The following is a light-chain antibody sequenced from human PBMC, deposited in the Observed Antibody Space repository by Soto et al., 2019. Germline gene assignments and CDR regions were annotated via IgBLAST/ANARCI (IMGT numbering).Light chain of an antibody. CDR2: ATS. CDR1: QAISNY. J-gene: IGKJ1*01. V-gene: IGKV1-27*01. CDR3: QKYKSASWT. Sequence: DIQMTQSPSSLSASVGDRVTITCRASQAISNYLAWYQQKPGRVPKLLIYATSTLQSGVPSRFSGSGSGTDFTLTISSLQPEDVATYYCQKYKSASWTFGQGTKVDIK.